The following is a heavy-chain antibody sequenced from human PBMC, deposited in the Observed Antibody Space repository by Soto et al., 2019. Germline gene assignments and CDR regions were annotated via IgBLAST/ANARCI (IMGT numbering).Heavy chain of an antibody. CDR2: IIPIFGTA. CDR3: ARDPHIVVVVAATPSTGEGFDP. J-gene: IGHJ5*02. D-gene: IGHD2-15*01. Sequence: GASVKVSCKASGGTFSCYAISWVRQAPGQGLEWMGGIIPIFGTANYAQKFQGRVTITADESTSTAYMELSSLRSEDTAVYYCARDPHIVVVVAATPSTGEGFDPWGQGTLVTVSS. V-gene: IGHV1-69*13. CDR1: GGTFSCYA.